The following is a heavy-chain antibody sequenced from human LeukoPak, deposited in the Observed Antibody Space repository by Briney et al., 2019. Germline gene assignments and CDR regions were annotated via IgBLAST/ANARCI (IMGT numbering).Heavy chain of an antibody. V-gene: IGHV3-7*01. CDR3: ARAGLDLNWFDP. J-gene: IGHJ5*02. Sequence: GGSLRLSCAASGFTLSSYWMSWVRQAPGKGLEWVANIKQDGSEKYYVDSVKGRFTISRDNAKNLLYLQMNSLRAEDTAVYYCARAGLDLNWFDPWGQGTLVTVSS. D-gene: IGHD1-14*01. CDR2: IKQDGSEK. CDR1: GFTLSSYW.